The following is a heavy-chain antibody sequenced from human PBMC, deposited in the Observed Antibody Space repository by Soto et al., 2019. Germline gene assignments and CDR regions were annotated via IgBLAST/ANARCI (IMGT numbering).Heavy chain of an antibody. J-gene: IGHJ6*04. D-gene: IGHD1-26*01. CDR3: ARGARGLYLRDV. CDR2: IKGDLITT. CDR1: GFTFSDYW. Sequence: VQVVESGGGLVQPGGSLRLSCAASGFTFSDYWMHWVRQAPGKGLVWVSRIKGDLITTNYADSVKGRFTISRDNARNTVSLKIDSLRAEDTAVYYCARGARGLYLRDVWGKGTTVTVSS. V-gene: IGHV3-74*01.